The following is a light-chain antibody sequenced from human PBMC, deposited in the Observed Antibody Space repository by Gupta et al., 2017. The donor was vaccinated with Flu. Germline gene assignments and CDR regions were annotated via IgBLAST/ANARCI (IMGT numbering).Light chain of an antibody. CDR2: DVS. Sequence: QSVTISCTGTSSDGGGYNYGSWYQQHPGKAPKLMIYDVSKRPSGVPDRFSGSKSGNTASLTISGLQAEDEADYYCCSYAGSYVVFGGGTKLTVL. CDR1: SSDGGGYNY. CDR3: CSYAGSYVV. V-gene: IGLV2-11*01. J-gene: IGLJ2*01.